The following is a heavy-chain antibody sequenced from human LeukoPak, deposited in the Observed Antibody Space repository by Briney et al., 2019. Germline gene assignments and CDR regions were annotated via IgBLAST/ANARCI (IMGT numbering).Heavy chain of an antibody. CDR1: GGSISSYY. CDR2: IYTSGST. V-gene: IGHV4-4*07. Sequence: PSETLSLTCTVSGGSISSYYWSWIRQPAGKGLEWIGRIYTSGSTNYNPSLKSRVTMSVDTSKNQFSLKLSSATAADTAVYYCAREAYYYDSSGYSFDYWGQGTLVTVSS. D-gene: IGHD3-22*01. J-gene: IGHJ4*02. CDR3: AREAYYYDSSGYSFDY.